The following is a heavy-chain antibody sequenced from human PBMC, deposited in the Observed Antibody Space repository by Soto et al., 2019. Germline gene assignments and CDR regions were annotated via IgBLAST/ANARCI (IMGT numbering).Heavy chain of an antibody. CDR1: GGSISSYY. J-gene: IGHJ4*02. V-gene: IGHV4-59*01. CDR2: IYYSGST. D-gene: IGHD6-19*01. Sequence: PSETLSLTCTVSGGSISSYYWSWIRQPPGKGLEWIGYIYYSGSTNYNPSLKSRVTISVDTSKNQFSLKLSSVTAADTAVYYCARDKDSGWYEGTGFDYWGQGTLVTVSS. CDR3: ARDKDSGWYEGTGFDY.